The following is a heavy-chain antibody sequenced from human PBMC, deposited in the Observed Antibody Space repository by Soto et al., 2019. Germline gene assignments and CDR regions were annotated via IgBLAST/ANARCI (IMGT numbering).Heavy chain of an antibody. D-gene: IGHD3-22*01. Sequence: ASVKVSCKASGYTFTGYYMHWVRQAPGQGLEWMGWINPNSGGTNYAQKFQGWVTMTRDTSISTAYMELSRLRSDDTAVYYCARDKSASYYYDSSGYYYWFDPWGQGTLVTVSS. CDR2: INPNSGGT. CDR3: ARDKSASYYYDSSGYYYWFDP. J-gene: IGHJ5*02. CDR1: GYTFTGYY. V-gene: IGHV1-2*04.